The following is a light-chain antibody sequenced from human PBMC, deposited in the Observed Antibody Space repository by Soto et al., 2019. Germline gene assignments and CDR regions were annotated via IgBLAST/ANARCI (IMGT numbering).Light chain of an antibody. J-gene: IGLJ3*02. Sequence: QSVLTQPASVSGSPGQSITISCTGTSSDVGSYNLVSWYQQHPGKAPKLMICEGSKRPSGVSNRFSGSKSGNTASLTISGLQAEDEADYYCCSYAGSSPWVFGGGTKLTVL. CDR3: CSYAGSSPWV. V-gene: IGLV2-23*01. CDR1: SSDVGSYNL. CDR2: EGS.